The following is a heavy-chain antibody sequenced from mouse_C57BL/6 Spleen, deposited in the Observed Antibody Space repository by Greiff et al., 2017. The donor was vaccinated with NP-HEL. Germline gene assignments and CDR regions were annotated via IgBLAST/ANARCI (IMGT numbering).Heavy chain of an antibody. D-gene: IGHD1-1*01. V-gene: IGHV5-17*01. J-gene: IGHJ4*01. CDR1: GFTFSDYG. Sequence: DVQRVESGGGLVKPGGSLKLSCAASGFTFSDYGMHWVRQAPEKGLEWVAYISSGSSTIYYADTVKGRFTISRDNAKNTLFLQMTSLRSEDTAMYYCARKDITRVVATGGAMDYWGQGTSVTVSS. CDR3: ARKDITRVVATGGAMDY. CDR2: ISSGSSTI.